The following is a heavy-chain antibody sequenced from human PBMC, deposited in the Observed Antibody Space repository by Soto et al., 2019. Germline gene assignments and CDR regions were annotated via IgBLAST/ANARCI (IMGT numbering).Heavy chain of an antibody. CDR2: ISYAASRQ. Sequence: PGGSLRLSCAVSGFRISSYGMHWVRQAPGKGLEWVALISYAASRQYYADSVKGRFTISRDNSKNTLDLQLTSLRSEDTGVYYCAKDGPNKPGYGWEDFQFWGQGTSVTVSS. CDR1: GFRISSYG. V-gene: IGHV3-30*18. D-gene: IGHD5-18*01. J-gene: IGHJ4*02. CDR3: AKDGPNKPGYGWEDFQF.